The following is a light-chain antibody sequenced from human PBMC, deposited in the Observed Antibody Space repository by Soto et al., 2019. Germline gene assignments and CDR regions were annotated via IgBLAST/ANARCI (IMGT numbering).Light chain of an antibody. CDR1: SSNIGAGYD. J-gene: IGLJ2*01. Sequence: QSVLTQPPSVSGAPGQRVTISCTGSSSNIGAGYDVHWYQQIPGTAPKLLIYDNSNRPSGVPDRFSGSKSATSASLAITGVQAEDEADYYCQSYDSSLSGSVFGGGTKLTVL. V-gene: IGLV1-40*01. CDR2: DNS. CDR3: QSYDSSLSGSV.